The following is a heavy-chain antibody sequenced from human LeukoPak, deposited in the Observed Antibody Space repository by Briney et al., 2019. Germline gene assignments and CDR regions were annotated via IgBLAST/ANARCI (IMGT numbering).Heavy chain of an antibody. J-gene: IGHJ4*02. V-gene: IGHV3-48*03. CDR2: ISSSGSTI. D-gene: IGHD6-19*01. CDR3: ARGVRQWLLTCYFDY. Sequence: PGGSLRLSCAASGFTFSSYEMNWVRQAPGKGLEWVSYISSSGSTIYYADSVKGRFTISRDNAKNSLYLQMNSLRAEDTAVYYCARGVRQWLLTCYFDYWGQGTLVTVSS. CDR1: GFTFSSYE.